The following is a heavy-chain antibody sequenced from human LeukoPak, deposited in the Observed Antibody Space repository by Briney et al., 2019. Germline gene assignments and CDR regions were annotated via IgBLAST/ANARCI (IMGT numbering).Heavy chain of an antibody. Sequence: GASVKVSCKASGYTFTGHYMHWVRQAPGQGLEWMGWINPNSGGTNYAQKFQGRVTMTRDTSISTAYMELSRLRSDDTAVYYCAREVIGYCSSTSCYRASFDWFDPWGQGTLVTVSS. CDR3: AREVIGYCSSTSCYRASFDWFDP. V-gene: IGHV1-2*02. J-gene: IGHJ5*02. D-gene: IGHD2-2*03. CDR2: INPNSGGT. CDR1: GYTFTGHY.